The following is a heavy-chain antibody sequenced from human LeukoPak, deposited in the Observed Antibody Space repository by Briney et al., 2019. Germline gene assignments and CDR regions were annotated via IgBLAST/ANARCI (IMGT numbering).Heavy chain of an antibody. Sequence: SETLSLTCTVSNGSVGSGGYSWSWIRQPPGKGLEWIGYVYHSGATYYNPSLKSRISIPMDRSKNRFSLRLRSVTAADTAVYFCASSHCGGDCFSSVAFDFWGHGTMVTVSS. CDR1: NGSVGSGGYS. J-gene: IGHJ3*01. CDR3: ASSHCGGDCFSSVAFDF. V-gene: IGHV4-30-2*01. CDR2: VYHSGAT. D-gene: IGHD2-21*02.